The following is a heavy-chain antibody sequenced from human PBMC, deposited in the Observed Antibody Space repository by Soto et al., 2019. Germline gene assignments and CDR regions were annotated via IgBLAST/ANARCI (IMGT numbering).Heavy chain of an antibody. CDR2: IYHSGST. J-gene: IGHJ5*02. CDR3: ARDQLEGNWFDP. V-gene: IGHV4-30-2*01. CDR1: GGSISSGGYS. D-gene: IGHD1-1*01. Sequence: QLQLQESGSGLVRPSQTLSLTCAVSGGSISSGGYSWNWIRQPPGKGLEWIGYIYHSGSTLYNPSPKSRVTISVDKATSQCSLKLSSVTAADTAVYDCARDQLEGNWFDPWGQGTLVTVSS.